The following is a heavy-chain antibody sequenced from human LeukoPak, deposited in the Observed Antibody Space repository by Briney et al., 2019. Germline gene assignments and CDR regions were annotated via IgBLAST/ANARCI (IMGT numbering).Heavy chain of an antibody. Sequence: GGSLRLSCAASGFTFSSYAMSWVRQAPGKGLEWVSAISGSGGSTYYADSVKGRFTISRDNAKNSLYLQMNSLRAEDTALYYCAKPHYYDSSGYLFDYWGQGTLVTVSS. CDR3: AKPHYYDSSGYLFDY. V-gene: IGHV3-23*01. CDR1: GFTFSSYA. J-gene: IGHJ4*02. CDR2: ISGSGGST. D-gene: IGHD3-22*01.